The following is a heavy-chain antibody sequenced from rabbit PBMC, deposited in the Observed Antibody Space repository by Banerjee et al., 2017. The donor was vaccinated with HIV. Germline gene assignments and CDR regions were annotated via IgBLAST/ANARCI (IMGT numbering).Heavy chain of an antibody. D-gene: IGHD6-1*01. J-gene: IGHJ4*01. Sequence: QEQLEESGGGLVKPGRSLTLTCTASGFSFSDKYVMCWVRQAPGKGLELIACIYGGSSGSTYYASWAKGRFTISKTSSTTVTLQMTSLTAADTATYFCARYYSYGYAGGTYAANLWGQGTLVTVS. CDR1: GFSFSDKYV. V-gene: IGHV1S45*01. CDR2: IYGGSSGST. CDR3: ARYYSYGYAGGTYAANL.